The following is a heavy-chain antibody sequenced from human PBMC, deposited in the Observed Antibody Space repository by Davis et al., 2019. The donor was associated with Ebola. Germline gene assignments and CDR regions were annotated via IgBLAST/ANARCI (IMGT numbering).Heavy chain of an antibody. V-gene: IGHV3-33*01. CDR2: IWYDGSNK. CDR3: ARYRPSSSSLSRYYYGMDV. D-gene: IGHD6-6*01. CDR1: GFTFSSYG. J-gene: IGHJ6*02. Sequence: GESLKISCAASGFTFSSYGMHWVRQAPGKGLEWVAVIWYDGSNKYYADSVKGRFTISRDNSKNTLYLQMNSLRAEDTAVYYCARYRPSSSSLSRYYYGMDVWGQGTTVTVSS.